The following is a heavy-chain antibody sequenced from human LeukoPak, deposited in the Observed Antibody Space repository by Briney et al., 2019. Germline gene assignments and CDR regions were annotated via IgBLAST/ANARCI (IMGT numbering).Heavy chain of an antibody. Sequence: PGGSLRLSCAASGFTVSSNYMSWVRQAPGKGLGWVSVFYSEGTTYYADSVKGRFTISRDSSKNTLYLQMNSLRAEDTAVYYCAKENGLGYCSGGSCYSGYYFDYWGQGTLVTVSS. CDR3: AKENGLGYCSGGSCYSGYYFDY. CDR2: FYSEGTT. J-gene: IGHJ4*02. D-gene: IGHD2-15*01. CDR1: GFTVSSNY. V-gene: IGHV3-53*01.